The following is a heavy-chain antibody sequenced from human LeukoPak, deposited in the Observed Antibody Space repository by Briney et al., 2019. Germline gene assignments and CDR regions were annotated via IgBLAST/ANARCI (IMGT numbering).Heavy chain of an antibody. D-gene: IGHD6-19*01. J-gene: IGHJ4*02. CDR3: ARATSGWSGY. CDR1: GFTFGPYT. CDR2: ISSSSDTI. V-gene: IGHV3-48*04. Sequence: PGGSLRLSCAASGFTFGPYTMNWVRQAPGKGLEWVSYISSSSDTIYYADSVKGRFTISRDNAKNSLYLQMNSLRAEDTAVYYCARATSGWSGYWGQGTLVTVSS.